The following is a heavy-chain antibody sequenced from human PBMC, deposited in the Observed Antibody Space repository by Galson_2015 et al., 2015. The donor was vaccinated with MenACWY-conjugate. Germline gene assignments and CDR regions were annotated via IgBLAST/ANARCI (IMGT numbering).Heavy chain of an antibody. J-gene: IGHJ4*02. V-gene: IGHV3-49*03. CDR3: TRGWLDRRLRLVELFDF. D-gene: IGHD3-16*01. CDR1: GLTFGGFA. CDR2: IRSKVYGVTT. Sequence: SLGLPCAASGLTFGGFAMSWFCEAPAKGLVRVGFIRSKVYGVTTEYAASVKGRFSISRDDSKSIDYLQMNKLNTEGTAVSYGTRGWLDRRLRLVELFDFWGQGTLVTVSS.